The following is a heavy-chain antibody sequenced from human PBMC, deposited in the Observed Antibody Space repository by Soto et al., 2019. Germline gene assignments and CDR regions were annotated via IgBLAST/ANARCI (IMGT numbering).Heavy chain of an antibody. CDR1: GFTLSSYG. V-gene: IGHV3-33*01. Sequence: VQLVESGGGVVQPGRSLRLSCAASGFTLSSYGIHWVRQAPGKGLEWVAVIWYDGDKKYYADSVKVRFTISRDESKNTVYLHMSSLRGEDTGVYYCARGSAGSESVVVVPAIDFYSFDTWGQGTLVSVSS. D-gene: IGHD2-15*01. J-gene: IGHJ4*02. CDR3: ARGSAGSESVVVVPAIDFYSFDT. CDR2: IWYDGDKK.